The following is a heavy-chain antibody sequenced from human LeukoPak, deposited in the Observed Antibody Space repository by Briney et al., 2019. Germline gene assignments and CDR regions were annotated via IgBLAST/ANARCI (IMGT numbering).Heavy chain of an antibody. CDR2: ISYDGSNK. Sequence: GGSLRLSCAASGFTFSSYAMHWVRQAPGKGLEWVAVISYDGSNKYCADSVKGRFTISRDNSKNTLYLQMNSLRAEDTAVYYCARDWGSGWFGIDYWGQGTLVTVSS. CDR1: GFTFSSYA. D-gene: IGHD6-19*01. J-gene: IGHJ4*02. CDR3: ARDWGSGWFGIDY. V-gene: IGHV3-30-3*01.